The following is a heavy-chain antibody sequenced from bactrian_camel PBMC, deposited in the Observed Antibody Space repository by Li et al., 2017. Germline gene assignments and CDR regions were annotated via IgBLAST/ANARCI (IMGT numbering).Heavy chain of an antibody. CDR3: AEGRGSRGEHCYSLNY. J-gene: IGHJ4*01. D-gene: IGHD6*01. V-gene: IGHV3S1*01. CDR1: RDFNDARA. Sequence: VESGGGSVQIGGSLTLACAASRDFNDARAEWGWFRQAPGKEREGIAAIRRDGGETWYAASVKGRFTISRDSAKNTVYLQMNNLQPEDTATYYCAEGRGSRGEHCYSLNYWGQGTQVTVS. CDR2: IRRDGGET.